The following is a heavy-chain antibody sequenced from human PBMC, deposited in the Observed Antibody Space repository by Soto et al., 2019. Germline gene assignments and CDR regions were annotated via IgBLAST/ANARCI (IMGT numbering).Heavy chain of an antibody. J-gene: IGHJ3*02. Sequence: GGSLSLSYAASGFTFSSYGMNWVRQAPGKGLEWVSSISSSSSYIYYADSVKGRFTISRDNAKNSLYLQMNSLRAEDTAVYYCARTLTSITGTELYAFDIWGQGTMVTVSS. V-gene: IGHV3-21*01. D-gene: IGHD1-7*01. CDR2: ISSSSSYI. CDR1: GFTFSSYG. CDR3: ARTLTSITGTELYAFDI.